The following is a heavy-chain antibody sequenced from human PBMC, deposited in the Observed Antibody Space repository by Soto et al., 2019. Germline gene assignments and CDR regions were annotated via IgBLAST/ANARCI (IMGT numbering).Heavy chain of an antibody. CDR2: IIPMFGPA. CDR1: AGTFRSYA. CDR3: ARDRVVRGSSYYYHGLDA. J-gene: IGHJ6*02. V-gene: IGHV1-69*12. Sequence: QVQLVQSGAEVKKPGSSVKVSCKVSAGTFRSYAITWVRQAPGQGLEWMGGIIPMFGPADYAQKFQGRVTITADESTSPGYMELSNLKSEDTAMYYCARDRVVRGSSYYYHGLDAWGQGTPVTVSS. D-gene: IGHD3-10*01.